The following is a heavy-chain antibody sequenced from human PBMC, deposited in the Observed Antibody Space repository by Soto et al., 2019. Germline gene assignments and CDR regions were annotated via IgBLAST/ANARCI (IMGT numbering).Heavy chain of an antibody. Sequence: SETLSLTCTVSGYSISSGYYWGWIRQPPGKGLEWIGYIYYSGSTNYNPSLKSRVTISVDTSKNQFSLKLSSVTAADTAVYYCARRNDYYYYYGMDVWGQGTTVTVSS. J-gene: IGHJ6*02. CDR2: IYYSGST. CDR1: GYSISSGYY. V-gene: IGHV4-38-2*02. CDR3: ARRNDYYYYYGMDV.